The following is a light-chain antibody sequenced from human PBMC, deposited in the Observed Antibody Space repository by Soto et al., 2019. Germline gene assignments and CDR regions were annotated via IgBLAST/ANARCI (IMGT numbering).Light chain of an antibody. CDR2: GAS. Sequence: EIVMTQSPPTLSVSPGERATLSCRASQSVSNNLAWYQQRPGQAPRRLISGASTRATGVPARFSGSGSGTEFTLTISSLQSEDFAVYYCQQYNDWPPYTFGQGTTLEMK. CDR3: QQYNDWPPYT. J-gene: IGKJ2*01. CDR1: QSVSNN. V-gene: IGKV3-15*01.